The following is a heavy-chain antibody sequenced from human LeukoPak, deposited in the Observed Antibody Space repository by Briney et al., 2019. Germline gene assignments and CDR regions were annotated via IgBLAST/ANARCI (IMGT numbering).Heavy chain of an antibody. V-gene: IGHV1-2*02. CDR3: ARVKCRAAGDKQH. CDR2: INPNSGGS. Sequence: ASVKVTCKASGYSFTDSYINWVRQPPGQGLEWMGWINPNSGGSIYAQKFQGRVTLPRDTSITTVYMELSSLRSDDTAVYYCARVKCRAAGDKQHWGRGTLVTVSS. D-gene: IGHD6-13*01. CDR1: GYSFTDSY. J-gene: IGHJ1*01.